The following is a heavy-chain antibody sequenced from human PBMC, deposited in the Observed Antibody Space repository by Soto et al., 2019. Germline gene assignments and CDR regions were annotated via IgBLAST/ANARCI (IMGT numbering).Heavy chain of an antibody. CDR1: GYTFTSYD. J-gene: IGHJ4*02. Sequence: ASVKVSCKASGYTFTSYDINWVRQATGQGLEWMGWMNPNSGNTGYAQKFQGRVTMTRNTSISTAYMELSSLRSEDTAGYYFARGLDAGTTGTTDDYWGQGTLVTVSS. V-gene: IGHV1-8*01. D-gene: IGHD1-1*01. CDR2: MNPNSGNT. CDR3: ARGLDAGTTGTTDDY.